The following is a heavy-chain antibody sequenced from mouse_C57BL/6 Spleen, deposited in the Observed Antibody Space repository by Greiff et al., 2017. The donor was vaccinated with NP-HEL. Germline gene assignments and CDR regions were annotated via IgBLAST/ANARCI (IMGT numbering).Heavy chain of an antibody. D-gene: IGHD4-1*02. Sequence: QVHVKQSGPELVKPGASVKISCKASGYAFSSSWMNWVKQRPGKGLEWIGRIYPGDGDTNYNGKFKGKATLTADKSSSTAYMQLSSLTSEDSAVYFCARSPTGTLYFDYWGQGTTLTVSS. J-gene: IGHJ2*01. CDR3: ARSPTGTLYFDY. CDR2: IYPGDGDT. V-gene: IGHV1-82*01. CDR1: GYAFSSSW.